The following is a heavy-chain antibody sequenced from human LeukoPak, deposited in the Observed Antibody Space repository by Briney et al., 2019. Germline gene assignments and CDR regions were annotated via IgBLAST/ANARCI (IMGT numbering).Heavy chain of an antibody. D-gene: IGHD1-1*01. V-gene: IGHV4-31*03. Sequence: PSETLSLTCTVSGGSVSNSGYYWSWIRQHPGKGLEWIGNIYYNGSTYYNPSLKSRLSISVDTSKNQFSLKLSSVTAADTAVYYCARVGGTNYYYYGMDVWGQGTTVTVSS. J-gene: IGHJ6*02. CDR3: ARVGGTNYYYYGMDV. CDR2: IYYNGST. CDR1: GGSVSNSGYY.